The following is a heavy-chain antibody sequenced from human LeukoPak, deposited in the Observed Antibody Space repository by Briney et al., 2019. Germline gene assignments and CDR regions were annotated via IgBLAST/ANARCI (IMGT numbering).Heavy chain of an antibody. CDR3: ARWSTEDIVVVPAASLDY. V-gene: IGHV3-64*01. J-gene: IGHJ4*02. D-gene: IGHD2-2*01. CDR1: GFTFSSYA. CDR2: ISSNGGST. Sequence: GGSLRLSCAASGFTFSSYAMHWVRQAPGKGLEYVSAISSNGGSTYYANSVKGRFTISRDNSKNTLYLQMGSLRAEDMAVYYCARWSTEDIVVVPAASLDYWGQGTLVTVSS.